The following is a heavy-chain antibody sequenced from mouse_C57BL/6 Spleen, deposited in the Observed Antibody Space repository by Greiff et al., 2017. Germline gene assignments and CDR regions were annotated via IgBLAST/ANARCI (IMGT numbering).Heavy chain of an antibody. V-gene: IGHV5-17*01. CDR2: ISSGSSTI. Sequence: EVQRVESGGGLVKPGGSLKLSCAASGFTFSDYGMHWVRQAPEKGLEWVAYISSGSSTIYYADTVKGRFTISRDNAKDTLFLQMTSLRSEDTAMYYCARPGGNWYFDVWGTGTTVTVSS. CDR1: GFTFSDYG. J-gene: IGHJ1*03. CDR3: ARPGGNWYFDV.